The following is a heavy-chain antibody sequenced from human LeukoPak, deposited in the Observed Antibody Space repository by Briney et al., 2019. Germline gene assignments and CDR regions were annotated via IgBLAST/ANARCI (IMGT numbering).Heavy chain of an antibody. CDR2: INHSGST. CDR1: GGSFSGYY. V-gene: IGHV4-34*01. CDR3: ARLNMRHSRGDY. J-gene: IGHJ4*02. D-gene: IGHD3-10*01. Sequence: SETLSLTCAVYGGSFSGYYWSWIRQPPGKGLEWIGEINHSGSTNYNPSLKSRVTISVDTSKNQFSLKLSSVTAADTAVYYCARLNMRHSRGDYWGQGTLVTVSS.